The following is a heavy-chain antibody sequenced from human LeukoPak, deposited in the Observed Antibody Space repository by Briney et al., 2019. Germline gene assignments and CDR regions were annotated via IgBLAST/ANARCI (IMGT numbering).Heavy chain of an antibody. CDR3: ARCYYDSSTGLDP. CDR2: IYHSGST. Sequence: PSETLSLTCAVSGYSISSGYYWGWIRQPPGKGLEWIGSIYHSGSTYYNPSLKSRVTISVDTSKNQFSLKLSSVTAADTAVYYCARCYYDSSTGLDPWGQGTLVTVSS. D-gene: IGHD3-22*01. J-gene: IGHJ5*02. V-gene: IGHV4-38-2*01. CDR1: GYSISSGYY.